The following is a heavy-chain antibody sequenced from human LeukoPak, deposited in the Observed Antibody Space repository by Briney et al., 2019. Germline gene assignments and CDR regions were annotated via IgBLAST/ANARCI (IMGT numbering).Heavy chain of an antibody. CDR3: ARESPPDIVVVPAAMATDY. Sequence: KASETLSLTCTVSGGSISSSSYYWGWIRQPPGKGLEWIGSIYYSGSTYYNPSLKSRVTISVDTSKNQFSLKLSSVTAADTAVYYCARESPPDIVVVPAAMATDYWGQGTLLTVSS. CDR2: IYYSGST. D-gene: IGHD2-2*01. J-gene: IGHJ4*02. CDR1: GGSISSSSYY. V-gene: IGHV4-39*02.